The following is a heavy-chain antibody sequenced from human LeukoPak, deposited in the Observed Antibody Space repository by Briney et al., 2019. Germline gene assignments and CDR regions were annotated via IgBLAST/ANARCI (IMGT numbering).Heavy chain of an antibody. Sequence: GGSLRLSCVVSGVTSSNFWMNSVRQAPGKGLEWVACIKADGSEKYYVDSVKGRFAISRGNAKNSLYLQMNSLRVEHTGMWVCTRGPPPEYSSTWSDYWGQGTLVTVSS. D-gene: IGHD6-13*01. CDR2: IKADGSEK. CDR1: GVTSSNFW. V-gene: IGHV3-7*04. CDR3: TRGPPPEYSSTWSDY. J-gene: IGHJ4*02.